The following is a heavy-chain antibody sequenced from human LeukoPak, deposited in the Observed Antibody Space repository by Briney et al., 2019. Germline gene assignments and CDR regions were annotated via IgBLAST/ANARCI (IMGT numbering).Heavy chain of an antibody. CDR2: IYYSGST. V-gene: IGHV4-59*01. J-gene: IGHJ4*02. CDR1: GGSISTYY. CDR3: ARGGSDDYIDY. D-gene: IGHD6-19*01. Sequence: PSETLSLTCTVSGGSISTYYWSWIRQPPGKGLEWIGYIYYSGSTNYNPSLKSRVTISVDTSKNQFSLKLSSVTAADTAVYYCARGGSDDYIDYWGQGTLVTVSS.